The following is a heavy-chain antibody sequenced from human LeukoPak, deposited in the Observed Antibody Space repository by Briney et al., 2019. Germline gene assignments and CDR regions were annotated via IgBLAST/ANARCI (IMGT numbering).Heavy chain of an antibody. CDR3: ARPSDSSASYYFDY. CDR2: IYPGDSDT. J-gene: IGHJ4*02. CDR1: GYSFTSYW. V-gene: IGHV5-51*01. D-gene: IGHD3-22*01. Sequence: GESLKISCKGSGYSFTSYWIGWVRQMPGKGLEWMGIIYPGDSDTRYSPSFQGQVTISADKSISTTYLQWSSLKASDTAIYHCARPSDSSASYYFDYWGQGTLVTVSS.